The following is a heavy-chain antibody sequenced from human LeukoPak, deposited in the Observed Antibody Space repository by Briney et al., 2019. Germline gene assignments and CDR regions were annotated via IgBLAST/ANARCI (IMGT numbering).Heavy chain of an antibody. CDR1: GGSISSYY. J-gene: IGHJ3*02. V-gene: IGHV4-59*08. CDR2: IYYSGST. Sequence: SETLSLTCTVSGGSISSYYWSWIRQPPGKGLEWIGYIYYSGSTNYNPSLKSRVTISVDTSKNQFSLKLSSVTAADTAVYYCARQARGYYYDSSGYYLGAFDIWGQGTMVTVSS. D-gene: IGHD3-22*01. CDR3: ARQARGYYYDSSGYYLGAFDI.